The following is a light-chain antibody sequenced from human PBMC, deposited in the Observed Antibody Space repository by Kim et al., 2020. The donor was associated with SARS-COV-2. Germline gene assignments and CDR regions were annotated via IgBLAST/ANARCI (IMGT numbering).Light chain of an antibody. V-gene: IGLV1-40*01. CDR1: SSNIGAGYD. Sequence: QSVLTQPPSVSGAPGQRVTISCTGSSSNIGAGYDVHWYQQHPGTAPKLLIYGNNNRPSGVPDRFPGSKSGTSASLAITGLQAEDEADYYCQSYDSSLSGSGVFGGGTQLTVL. CDR2: GNN. J-gene: IGLJ3*02. CDR3: QSYDSSLSGSGV.